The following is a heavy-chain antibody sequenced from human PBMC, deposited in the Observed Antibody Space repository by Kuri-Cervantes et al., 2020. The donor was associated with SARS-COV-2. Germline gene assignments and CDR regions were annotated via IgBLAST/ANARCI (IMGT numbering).Heavy chain of an antibody. CDR2: ISYDGSNK. V-gene: IGHV3-30-3*01. CDR1: GFTFSSYA. J-gene: IGHJ4*02. D-gene: IGHD6-13*01. CDR3: AKDQSIAAAGHFDY. Sequence: GGSLRLSCAASGFTFSSYAMHWVRQAPGKGLEWVAVISYDGSNKYYADSVKGRFTISRDNSKNTLYLQMNSLRAEDAAVYYCAKDQSIAAAGHFDYWGQGTLVTVSS.